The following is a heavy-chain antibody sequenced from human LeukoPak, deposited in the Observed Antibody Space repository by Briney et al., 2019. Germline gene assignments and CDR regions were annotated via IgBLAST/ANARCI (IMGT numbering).Heavy chain of an antibody. V-gene: IGHV3-48*01. J-gene: IGHJ6*04. CDR1: GFTFSRYG. CDR2: ISGSSDTI. CDR3: AREDTDYHAGMDV. D-gene: IGHD4-11*01. Sequence: GGSLRLSCAASGFTFSRYGMNWVRQAPGKGLDWVSYISGSSDTIYYADSVKGRFTISRDNAKNSLSLQLNSLRAEDTAVYYCAREDTDYHAGMDVWGKGTTVTVSS.